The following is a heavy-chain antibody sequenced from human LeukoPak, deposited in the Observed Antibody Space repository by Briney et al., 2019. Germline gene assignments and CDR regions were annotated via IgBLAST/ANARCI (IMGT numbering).Heavy chain of an antibody. CDR3: VREFSGSYYFYS. J-gene: IGHJ4*02. CDR2: IYTGGNT. CDR1: EFTVSSNH. D-gene: IGHD1-26*01. V-gene: IGHV3-53*01. Sequence: PGGSLRLSCAVSEFTVSSNHMSWVRQPPGKGLEWVSTIYTGGNTYFADSVKGRFTISRDNPKNTVYLQMNSLRAEDTAVYYCVREFSGSYYFYSWGQGALVTVSS.